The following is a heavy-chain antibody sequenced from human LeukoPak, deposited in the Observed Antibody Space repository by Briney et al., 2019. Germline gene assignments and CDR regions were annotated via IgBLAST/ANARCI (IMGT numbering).Heavy chain of an antibody. V-gene: IGHV4-38-2*02. D-gene: IGHD3-22*01. CDR3: ASIPYDSSGYYPDAFDI. CDR2: IYHSGST. J-gene: IGHJ3*02. CDR1: GYSISSGFY. Sequence: PSETLSLTCTVSGYSISSGFYWGWIRQPPGKGLEWIGSIYHSGSTYYNPSLKSRVTISVDTSKNQFSLKLSSVTAADTAVYYCASIPYDSSGYYPDAFDIWGQGTMVTVSS.